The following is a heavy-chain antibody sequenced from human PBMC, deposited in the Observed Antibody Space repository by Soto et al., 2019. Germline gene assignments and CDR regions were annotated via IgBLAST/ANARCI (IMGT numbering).Heavy chain of an antibody. CDR3: ARHSPAISISDH. CDR1: GGSISSGHYY. J-gene: IGHJ4*02. D-gene: IGHD3-3*01. CDR2: IYYSGSA. Sequence: SETLSLTCSVSGGSISSGHYYWSWIRQHPGKGLEWIGYIYYSGSAYYNTSLKNQVTISVDTSKNQFSMKLSSVTAADTVVYYCARHSPAISISDHWGQGTLVTVSS. V-gene: IGHV4-39*01.